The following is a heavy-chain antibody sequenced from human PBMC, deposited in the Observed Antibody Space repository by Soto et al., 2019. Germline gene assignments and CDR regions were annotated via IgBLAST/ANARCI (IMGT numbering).Heavy chain of an antibody. J-gene: IGHJ4*02. CDR3: VRDFRGAVAGSEFDH. Sequence: EVQLAESGGGLVLPGGSLRLSCAASGFSFVSYWMHWVRQVPGEGLAWVSRINGNADNSDYADSVKGRFTISRDNAMNRLYLQMDSLRADHTGVYYCVRDFRGAVAGSEFDHWGQGTLVTVSS. CDR2: INGNADNS. V-gene: IGHV3-74*01. CDR1: GFSFVSYW. D-gene: IGHD6-19*01.